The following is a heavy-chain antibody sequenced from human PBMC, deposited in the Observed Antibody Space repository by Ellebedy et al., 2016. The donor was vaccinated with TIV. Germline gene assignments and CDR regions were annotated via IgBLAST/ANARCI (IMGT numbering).Heavy chain of an antibody. J-gene: IGHJ4*02. Sequence: SETLSLTXTVSEDSFSSGTSYWSWIRQSAEKGLEWIGYIYHTGDTYYNPSLKSRVTMSLDTSKNQFSLRVSSVTAADTAVYYCTRVKLGDRADYRLDYWGQGTLVTVSS. CDR2: IYHTGDT. D-gene: IGHD4/OR15-4a*01. CDR1: EDSFSSGTSY. V-gene: IGHV4-61*10. CDR3: TRVKLGDRADYRLDY.